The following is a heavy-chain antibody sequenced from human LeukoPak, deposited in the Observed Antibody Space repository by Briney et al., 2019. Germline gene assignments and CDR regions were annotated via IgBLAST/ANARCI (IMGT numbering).Heavy chain of an antibody. CDR2: ISGSGGST. CDR3: AKDDFVQQLVPSPLDY. CDR1: GFTFSSYA. J-gene: IGHJ4*02. D-gene: IGHD6-13*01. V-gene: IGHV3-23*01. Sequence: PGGSLRLSCAASGFTFSSYAMSWVRQAPGKGLEWVSAISGSGGSTYYADSVKGRFTISRDNSKNTLYLQMNSLRAEDTAVYYCAKDDFVQQLVPSPLDYWGQGTLVTVSS.